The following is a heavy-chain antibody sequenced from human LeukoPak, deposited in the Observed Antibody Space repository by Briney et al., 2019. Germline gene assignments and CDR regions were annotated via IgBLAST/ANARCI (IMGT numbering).Heavy chain of an antibody. J-gene: IGHJ4*02. CDR2: IYYTENT. CDR1: GGSINRYK. Sequence: SETLSLTCFVSGGSINRYKWSWIRQPPGRGLEWIGYIYYTENTNYNPSLKSRVTIFLDTSKSQFSLKLRSVTAADTAVYYCARDNVSSWYFDYWGQGTLVTVSS. CDR3: ARDNVSSWYFDY. V-gene: IGHV4-59*12. D-gene: IGHD6-13*01.